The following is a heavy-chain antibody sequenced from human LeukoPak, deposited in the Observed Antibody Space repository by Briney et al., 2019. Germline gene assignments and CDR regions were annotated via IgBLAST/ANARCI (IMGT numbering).Heavy chain of an antibody. Sequence: GGSLRLSCAASGFTFTSYSMNWVRQAPGKGLEWVSYISSSSDTIYYADSVRGRFTISRDNAKNSLYLHMNSLRDEDTAVYYCARGNYYGQDYWGQGTLVTVSS. J-gene: IGHJ4*02. CDR2: ISSSSDTI. CDR3: ARGNYYGQDY. CDR1: GFTFTSYS. V-gene: IGHV3-48*02. D-gene: IGHD3-10*01.